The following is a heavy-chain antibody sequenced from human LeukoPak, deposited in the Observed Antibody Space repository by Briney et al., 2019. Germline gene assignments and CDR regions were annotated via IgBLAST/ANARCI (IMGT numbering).Heavy chain of an antibody. J-gene: IGHJ4*02. V-gene: IGHV3-30-3*01. D-gene: IGHD1-14*01. CDR2: ISYDGSNK. Sequence: PGGSLRLSCAASGFTFSSYAMHWVRQAPGKGLKWVAVISYDGSNKYYADSVKGRFTISRDNSKNTLYLQMNSLRAEDTAVYYCASNRYYFDYWGQGTLVTVSS. CDR3: ASNRYYFDY. CDR1: GFTFSSYA.